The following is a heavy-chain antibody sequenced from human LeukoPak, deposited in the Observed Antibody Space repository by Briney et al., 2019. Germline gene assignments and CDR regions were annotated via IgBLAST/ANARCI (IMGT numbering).Heavy chain of an antibody. D-gene: IGHD3-22*01. V-gene: IGHV1-18*01. CDR1: GSTFTSYG. CDR3: ATDADYYDSSGYYSAEYYFDY. J-gene: IGHJ4*02. Sequence: ASVKVSCKASGSTFTSYGISWVRQAPGQGLEWMGWISAYNGNTNYAQKLQGRVTMTTDASTRTAYMELRSLRSDDTAVYYCATDADYYDSSGYYSAEYYFDYWGQGTLVTVSS. CDR2: ISAYNGNT.